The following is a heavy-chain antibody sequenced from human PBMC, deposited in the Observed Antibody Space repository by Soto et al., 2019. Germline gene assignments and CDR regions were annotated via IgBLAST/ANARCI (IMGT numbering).Heavy chain of an antibody. Sequence: EVQLLESGGRLAQPGGSLRLSCAASEFTFSSYAMSWVRHAPGKGLEWVSAISESGGSTYYADSVKGRLTTSRDNSKNTLYLQMNSLRAEDTPLYYCAKGPSALDYYGMDVWGQGTTVTVSS. CDR3: AKGPSALDYYGMDV. V-gene: IGHV3-23*01. CDR2: ISESGGST. J-gene: IGHJ6*02. CDR1: EFTFSSYA.